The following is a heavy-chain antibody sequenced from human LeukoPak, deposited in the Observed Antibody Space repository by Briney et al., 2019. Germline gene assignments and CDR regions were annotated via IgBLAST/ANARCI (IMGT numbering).Heavy chain of an antibody. CDR3: AREILYDSTGYYL. CDR2: IYYSGST. V-gene: IGHV4-39*07. J-gene: IGHJ4*02. CDR1: GGSISSSSYY. D-gene: IGHD3-22*01. Sequence: SETLSLTCTVSGGSISSSSYYWGWIRQPPGTGLEWIGSIYYSGSTCYNPSLKSRVTISVDTSKNQFSLKLSSVTAADTAVYYCAREILYDSTGYYLWGQGTVVTVSS.